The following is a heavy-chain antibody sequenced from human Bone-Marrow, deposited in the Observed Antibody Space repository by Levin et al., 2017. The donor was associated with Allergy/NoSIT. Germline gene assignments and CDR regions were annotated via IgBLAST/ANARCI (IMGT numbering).Heavy chain of an antibody. CDR1: GYTLTELS. V-gene: IGHV1-24*01. D-gene: IGHD3-10*01. Sequence: VASVKVSCKVSGYTLTELSVHWVRQAPGKGLEWMGTSDSEDGEAFYAQNFQDRVTMTDDTSTDTAYMELSSLRSEDTALYYCATGQGSAALDAFDLWGQGTMVIVSS. J-gene: IGHJ3*01. CDR3: ATGQGSAALDAFDL. CDR2: SDSEDGEA.